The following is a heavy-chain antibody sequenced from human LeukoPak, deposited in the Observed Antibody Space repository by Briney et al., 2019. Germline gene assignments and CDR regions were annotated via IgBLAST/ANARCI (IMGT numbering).Heavy chain of an antibody. CDR2: INSDGSWT. CDR1: GNYW. J-gene: IGHJ4*02. D-gene: IGHD2/OR15-2a*01. CDR3: VSFYEAY. Sequence: GGSLRLSRAASGNYWMHWVRQAPGKGLVWVSHINSDGSWTSYADSVKGRFTISKDNAKNTVYLQMNNLRAEDTAVYYCVSFYEAYWGRGTLVTVSS. V-gene: IGHV3-74*01.